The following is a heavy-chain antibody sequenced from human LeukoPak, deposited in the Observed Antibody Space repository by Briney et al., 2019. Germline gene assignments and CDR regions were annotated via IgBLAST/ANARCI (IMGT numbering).Heavy chain of an antibody. J-gene: IGHJ4*02. CDR2: IYNSGST. D-gene: IGHD3-9*01. CDR1: GGSISSGDYY. V-gene: IGHV4-30-4*08. CDR3: ASLTRNYDILTGYGPYYFDY. Sequence: PSETLSLTCTVSGGSISSGDYYCSWIRQPPGKGLEWIGYIYNSGSTYHNSSLKSRVSISVDTSKNQFSLKVSSVTAADTAVYYCASLTRNYDILTGYGPYYFDYWGQGTLVTVSS.